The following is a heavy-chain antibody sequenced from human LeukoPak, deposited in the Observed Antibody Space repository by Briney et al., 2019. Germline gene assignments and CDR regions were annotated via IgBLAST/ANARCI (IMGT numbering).Heavy chain of an antibody. CDR2: IRYDGSNK. CDR3: AKDSDIVVVVAAVLGPY. V-gene: IGHV3-30*02. D-gene: IGHD2-15*01. Sequence: PGGSLRLSCAASGFTFSSYGMHWVRQAPGKGLEWVAFIRYDGSNKYYADSVKGRFTISRDNSKNTLYLQMNSLRAEDTVVYYCAKDSDIVVVVAAVLGPYWGQGTLVTVSS. J-gene: IGHJ4*02. CDR1: GFTFSSYG.